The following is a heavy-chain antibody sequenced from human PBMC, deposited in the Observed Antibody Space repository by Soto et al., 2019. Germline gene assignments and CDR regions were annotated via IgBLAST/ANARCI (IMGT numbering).Heavy chain of an antibody. CDR3: ARTPLAYYDFWSGYYTGHFDY. J-gene: IGHJ4*02. CDR2: IYYSGST. Sequence: QVQLQESGPGLVKPSQTLSLTCTVSGGSISSGGYYWSWIRQHPGKGLEWSGYIYYSGSTYYNPSLKSRVTISVDTSKNQFSLKLSSVTAADTAVYYCARTPLAYYDFWSGYYTGHFDYWGQGTLVTVSS. V-gene: IGHV4-31*03. CDR1: GGSISSGGYY. D-gene: IGHD3-3*01.